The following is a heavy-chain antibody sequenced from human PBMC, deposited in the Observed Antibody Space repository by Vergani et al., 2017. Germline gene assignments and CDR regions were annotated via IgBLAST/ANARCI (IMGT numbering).Heavy chain of an antibody. CDR2: IYSGGST. Sequence: EVQLVESGGGLVQPGGSLRLSCAASGFTVSSNYMSWVRQAPGKGLEWVSVIYSGGSTYYADSVKGRFTISRHNSKNTLYLQMNSLRAEDTAVYYCVKDIAASGNYWYFDLWGRGTLVTVSS. CDR1: GFTVSSNY. V-gene: IGHV3-53*04. CDR3: VKDIAASGNYWYFDL. J-gene: IGHJ2*01. D-gene: IGHD6-13*01.